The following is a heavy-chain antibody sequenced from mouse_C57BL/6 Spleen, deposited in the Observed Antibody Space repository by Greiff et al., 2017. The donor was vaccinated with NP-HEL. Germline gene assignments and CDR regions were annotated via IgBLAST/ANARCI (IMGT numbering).Heavy chain of an antibody. CDR3: ALEGGLPYAMDY. CDR1: GYTFTSYW. V-gene: IGHV1-50*01. D-gene: IGHD2-4*01. Sequence: QVQLQQPGAELVKPGASVKLSCKASGYTFTSYWMQWVKQRPGQGLEWIGEIDPSDSYTNYNQTFKGQATLTVDTSSSTAYMQLSSLTSEDSAVYYCALEGGLPYAMDYWGQGTSVTVSS. J-gene: IGHJ4*01. CDR2: IDPSDSYT.